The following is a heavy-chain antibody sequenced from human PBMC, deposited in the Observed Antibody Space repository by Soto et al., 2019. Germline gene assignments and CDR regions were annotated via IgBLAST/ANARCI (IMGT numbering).Heavy chain of an antibody. CDR1: GFTFSSHG. D-gene: IGHD3-10*02. CDR2: ISGSGGDT. Sequence: EVQLLESGGGLVQPGGSLRLSCAASGFTFSSHGMTWVRQAPGKGLEWVSSISGSGGDTYYADSVRGRFTICRDNSNNMLYLQTDSRRAEDTAVYYCAQEASVPMFGEFWYFDLWGRGTLVTVSS. V-gene: IGHV3-23*01. CDR3: AQEASVPMFGEFWYFDL. J-gene: IGHJ2*01.